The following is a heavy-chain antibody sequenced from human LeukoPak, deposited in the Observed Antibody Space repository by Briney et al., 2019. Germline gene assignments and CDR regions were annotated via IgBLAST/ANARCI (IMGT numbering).Heavy chain of an antibody. CDR1: GGSISSYY. Sequence: PPETLSLTCAVSGGSISSYYWSWIRQPAGKGLEWIGRIYTSGSTNYNPSLKSRVSMSVDTSKNQFSLKLSSVTAADTAVYYCARNKRAAAAGKVSSWFDPWGQGTLVTVSS. CDR2: IYTSGST. V-gene: IGHV4-4*07. D-gene: IGHD6-13*01. CDR3: ARNKRAAAAGKVSSWFDP. J-gene: IGHJ5*02.